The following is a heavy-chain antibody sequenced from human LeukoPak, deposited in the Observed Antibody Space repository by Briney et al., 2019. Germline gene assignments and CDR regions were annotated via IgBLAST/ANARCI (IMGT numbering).Heavy chain of an antibody. Sequence: ASVKVSCKASGYSFTAYYMHWVRQAPGQGLEWMGWINPDSGGTNYAQKFQGRATMTRDTSISTAYMELSRLRSDDTAVYYCAREGIALDYWGQGTLVTVSS. CDR2: INPDSGGT. CDR1: GYSFTAYY. J-gene: IGHJ4*02. CDR3: AREGIALDY. V-gene: IGHV1-2*02. D-gene: IGHD2-21*01.